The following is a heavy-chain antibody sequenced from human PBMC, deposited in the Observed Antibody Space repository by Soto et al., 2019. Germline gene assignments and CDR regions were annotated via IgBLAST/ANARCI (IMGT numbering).Heavy chain of an antibody. CDR2: ISWSSGSI. V-gene: IGHV3-9*01. CDR1: GFTFDDYA. CDR3: AKDITGVAAAGTLDY. D-gene: IGHD6-13*01. Sequence: GGSLRLSCAASGFTFDDYAMHWVRQAPGKGLEWVSGISWSSGSIGYADSVKGRFTISRDNAKNSLYLQMNSLRAEDTALYYCAKDITGVAAAGTLDYWGQGTLVTVSS. J-gene: IGHJ4*02.